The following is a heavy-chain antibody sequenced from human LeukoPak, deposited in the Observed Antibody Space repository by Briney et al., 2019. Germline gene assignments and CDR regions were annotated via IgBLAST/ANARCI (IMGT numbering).Heavy chain of an antibody. D-gene: IGHD6-13*01. J-gene: IGHJ4*02. CDR3: ARDAEWGSSWYY. CDR1: GYSISSGYY. V-gene: IGHV4-38-2*02. Sequence: SETLSLTCTVSGYSISSGYYWGWIRQPPGKGLEWVGTIYYRGTTYYNPSLKSRVTLSLDTSKNQFSLKLSSVTAADTAVYYCARDAEWGSSWYYWGQGTLVTVSS. CDR2: IYYRGTT.